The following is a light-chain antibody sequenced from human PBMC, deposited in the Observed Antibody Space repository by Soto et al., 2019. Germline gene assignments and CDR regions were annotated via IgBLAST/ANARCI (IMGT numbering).Light chain of an antibody. J-gene: IGKJ1*01. V-gene: IGKV3-15*01. Sequence: EIVMTQSPATLSVSPGEEAPSPSGPSRVVSANLAWYQQKPGQPPRLLIYGASTRATGIPARFSGSGSGTEFTLTISSLQSEDFAVYYCQHYNNWPRTFGQGTKVEIK. CDR3: QHYNNWPRT. CDR1: RVVSAN. CDR2: GAS.